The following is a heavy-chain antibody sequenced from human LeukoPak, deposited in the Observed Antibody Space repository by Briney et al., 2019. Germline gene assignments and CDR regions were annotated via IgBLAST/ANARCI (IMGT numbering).Heavy chain of an antibody. CDR2: ISSSSSYI. Sequence: KTGGSLRLSCAASGFTFSSYSMNWVRQARGKGLEWVSSISSSSSYIYYADSVKGRFTISRDNAKDSLYLQLNSLRAEDTAIYYCARDLMAVAGTGFDYWGQGALVTVSS. CDR1: GFTFSSYS. CDR3: ARDLMAVAGTGFDY. V-gene: IGHV3-21*01. J-gene: IGHJ4*02. D-gene: IGHD6-19*01.